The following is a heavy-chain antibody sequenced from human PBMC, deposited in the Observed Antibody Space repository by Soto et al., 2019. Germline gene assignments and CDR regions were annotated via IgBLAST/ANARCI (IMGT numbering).Heavy chain of an antibody. Sequence: SVKVSCKASGGTFSSYAISWVRQAPGQGLEWMGGIIPIFGTANYAQKFQGRVTITADESTSTAYMELSSLRSEDTAVYYCAMGGSIKYYYGMDVWGQGTTVTVS. D-gene: IGHD2-15*01. CDR3: AMGGSIKYYYGMDV. V-gene: IGHV1-69*13. J-gene: IGHJ6*02. CDR2: IIPIFGTA. CDR1: GGTFSSYA.